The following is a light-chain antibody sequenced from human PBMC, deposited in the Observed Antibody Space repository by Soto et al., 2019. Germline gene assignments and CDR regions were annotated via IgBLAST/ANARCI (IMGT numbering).Light chain of an antibody. CDR1: SRDVGGYNL. V-gene: IGLV2-23*01. CDR2: EGN. Sequence: QSVLTQPASVSGSPGQSITISCTVGSRDVGGYNLVSWYQQHPGKVPKLIIYEGNQRPSGVSNRFSGSKSGNTASLTISGLQAEDEADYYCCSFAGSLYVFGTGTKVTVL. J-gene: IGLJ1*01. CDR3: CSFAGSLYV.